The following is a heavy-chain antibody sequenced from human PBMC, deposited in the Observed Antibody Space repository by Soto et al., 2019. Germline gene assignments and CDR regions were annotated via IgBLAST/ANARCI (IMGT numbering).Heavy chain of an antibody. V-gene: IGHV1-69*13. CDR1: GGTFSSYA. CDR2: IIPIFGTA. J-gene: IGHJ4*02. CDR3: APNAGPYSSSWHFDY. Sequence: SVKVSCKASGGTFSSYAISWVRQAPGQGLEWMGGIIPIFGTANYAQKFQGRVTITADESTSTAYMELSSLRSEDTAVYYCAPNAGPYSSSWHFDYWGQGTLVTVSS. D-gene: IGHD6-13*01.